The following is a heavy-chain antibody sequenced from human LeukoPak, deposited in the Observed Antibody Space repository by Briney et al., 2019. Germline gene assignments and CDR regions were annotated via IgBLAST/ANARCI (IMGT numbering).Heavy chain of an antibody. CDR1: GDSISSGSYY. Sequence: SETLSLTCSVSGDSISSGSYYWSWVRQPAGKGLEWIGRIFASGISDYNPSLKSRITISVDTSKRQFSLEVNSVTAADTAVYYCATIAAAPSAYYFDYWGQGTLVTVSS. D-gene: IGHD6-13*01. J-gene: IGHJ4*02. V-gene: IGHV4-61*02. CDR3: ATIAAAPSAYYFDY. CDR2: IFASGIS.